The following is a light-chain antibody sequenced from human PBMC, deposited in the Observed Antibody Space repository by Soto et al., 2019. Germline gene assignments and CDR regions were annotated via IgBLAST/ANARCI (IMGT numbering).Light chain of an antibody. V-gene: IGLV2-14*01. CDR1: SSDVGGYNY. CDR3: STYTISVYV. CDR2: EVS. Sequence: QSVLTQPASVSGSPGPSITISCTGTSSDVGGYNYVFWYQQHAGKAPKLMIYEVSNRPSGVSNRFSGSKSVNKASLTLSVLQAEDEADYYCSTYTISVYVFGTGTKVTDL. J-gene: IGLJ1*01.